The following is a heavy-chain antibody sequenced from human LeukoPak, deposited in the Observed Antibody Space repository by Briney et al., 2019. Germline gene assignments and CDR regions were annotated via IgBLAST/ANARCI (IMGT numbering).Heavy chain of an antibody. J-gene: IGHJ4*02. CDR3: ARAQYGSGSYYLQDY. V-gene: IGHV1-69*05. D-gene: IGHD3-10*01. CDR2: IIPIFGTA. CDR1: GYTFTSYA. Sequence: SVKVSCKASGYTFTSYAISWVRQAPGQGLEWMGGIIPIFGTANYAQKFQGRVTITTDESTSTAYMELSSLRSEDTAVYYCARAQYGSGSYYLQDYWGQGTLVTVS.